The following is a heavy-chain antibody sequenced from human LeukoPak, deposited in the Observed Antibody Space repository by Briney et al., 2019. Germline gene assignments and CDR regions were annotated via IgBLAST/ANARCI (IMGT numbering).Heavy chain of an antibody. CDR1: GFTFSSYS. CDR3: ARERTYYDSSGYYSVAFDI. Sequence: PGGSLRLSCAASGFTFSSYSMNWVRQAPGKGLEWVSYISSSSSTIYYADSVKGRFTISRDNAKNSLYLQMNSLRAEDTAVYYCARERTYYDSSGYYSVAFDIWGQGTMVTVSS. D-gene: IGHD3-22*01. J-gene: IGHJ3*02. CDR2: ISSSSSTI. V-gene: IGHV3-48*01.